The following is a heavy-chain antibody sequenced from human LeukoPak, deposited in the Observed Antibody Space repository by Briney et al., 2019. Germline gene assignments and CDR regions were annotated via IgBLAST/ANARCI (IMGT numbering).Heavy chain of an antibody. CDR2: VYHSGST. V-gene: IGHV4-39*07. Sequence: SETLSLTCTVSGGSISSSSYYWGWIRQPPGKGLEWIGEVYHSGSTNYNPSLKSRVTISVDKSKNQFSLKLSSVTAADTAVYYCARAPTLSSGRYGGAFDIWGQGTMVTVSS. CDR1: GGSISSSSYY. J-gene: IGHJ3*02. CDR3: ARAPTLSSGRYGGAFDI. D-gene: IGHD6-19*01.